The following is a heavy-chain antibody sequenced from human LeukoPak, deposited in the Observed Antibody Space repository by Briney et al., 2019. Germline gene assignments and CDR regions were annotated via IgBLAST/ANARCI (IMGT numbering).Heavy chain of an antibody. D-gene: IGHD3-3*01. CDR3: ARAPPTYFWSGYGYYYMDV. CDR1: GGSISSGDYY. CDR2: IYYSGST. V-gene: IGHV4-30-4*08. Sequence: SQTLSLTCTVSGGSISSGDYYWSWIRQPPGKGLEWIGYIYYSGSTYYNPSLKSRVTISVDTSKNQFSLKLSSVTAADTAVYYCARAPPTYFWSGYGYYYMDVWGKETTVTVSS. J-gene: IGHJ6*03.